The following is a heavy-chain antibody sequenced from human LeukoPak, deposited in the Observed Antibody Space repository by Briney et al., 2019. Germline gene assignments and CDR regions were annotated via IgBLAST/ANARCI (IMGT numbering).Heavy chain of an antibody. V-gene: IGHV4-34*01. D-gene: IGHD6-13*01. CDR3: ARGKTIGYSSSWYGRGVFDI. J-gene: IGHJ3*02. Sequence: PSETLSLTCAVYGVSFSGYYWSWLRQPPGKGLEGIGEINHSGSTNYNPSLKSRVTISVDTSKNQFSLKLSSVTAADTAVYYCARGKTIGYSSSWYGRGVFDIWGQGTMVTVSS. CDR1: GVSFSGYY. CDR2: INHSGST.